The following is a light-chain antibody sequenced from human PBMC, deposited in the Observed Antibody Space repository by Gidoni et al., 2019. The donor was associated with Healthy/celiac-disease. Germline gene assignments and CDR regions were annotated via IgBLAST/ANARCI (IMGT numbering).Light chain of an antibody. J-gene: IGKJ4*01. Sequence: EIVLTQSPGTLSWSPGERATLSCRASQSVSSSYLAWYQQNPGQAPRLLSYGASSRATGIPDRFSGSGSGTDFTLTISRLEPEDFAVYYCQQYGSLLTFGGGTKVEIK. CDR3: QQYGSLLT. CDR1: QSVSSSY. CDR2: GAS. V-gene: IGKV3-20*01.